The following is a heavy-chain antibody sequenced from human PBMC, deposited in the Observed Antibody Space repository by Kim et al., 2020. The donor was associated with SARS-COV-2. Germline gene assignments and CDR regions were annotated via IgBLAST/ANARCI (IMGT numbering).Heavy chain of an antibody. Sequence: SVKVSCKASGGSFSTYSISWVRQAPGQGLEWMGGIIPMFGTSTYAQKFQGRVTITADDSTRTASMELSSLRSEDAAMYYCAGRISMSRGVVISNYGMDVWGQGTTVIVSS. J-gene: IGHJ6*02. V-gene: IGHV1-69*13. CDR1: GGSFSTYS. CDR3: AGRISMSRGVVISNYGMDV. D-gene: IGHD3-10*01. CDR2: IIPMFGTS.